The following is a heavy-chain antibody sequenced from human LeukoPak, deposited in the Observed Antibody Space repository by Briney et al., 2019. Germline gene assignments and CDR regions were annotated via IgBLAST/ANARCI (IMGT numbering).Heavy chain of an antibody. CDR1: GYTFTGYY. Sequence: SVKVSCKASGYTFTGYYMHWVRQAPGQGLEWMGWLNPNSGGTNYAQNFQGRGTMTGDKSINTASMELSRLRSDDTAVYYCARGGGGSLEYFHHWGQGTLVTVSS. CDR3: ARGGGGSLEYFHH. CDR2: LNPNSGGT. D-gene: IGHD2-15*01. J-gene: IGHJ1*01. V-gene: IGHV1-2*02.